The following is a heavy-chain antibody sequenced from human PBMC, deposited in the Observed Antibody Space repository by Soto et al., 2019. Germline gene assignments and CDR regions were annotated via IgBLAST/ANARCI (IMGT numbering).Heavy chain of an antibody. J-gene: IGHJ5*01. V-gene: IGHV4-30-4*01. CDR1: GDSISTVDYF. Sequence: SETLSLTCSVSGDSISTVDYFWAWIRQPPGQALEYIGYIYKSTTTYYNPSFESRVAISLDTSKSQSSLTVTSVTAADTAVYFCARGRYCLTGRCFPNWFDSWGQGTLVTVSS. CDR2: IYKSTTT. D-gene: IGHD2-15*01. CDR3: ARGRYCLTGRCFPNWFDS.